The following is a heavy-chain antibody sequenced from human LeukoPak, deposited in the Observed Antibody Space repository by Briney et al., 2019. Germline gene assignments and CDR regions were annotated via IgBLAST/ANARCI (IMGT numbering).Heavy chain of an antibody. Sequence: PSETLSLTCAVYGGSFSGYYWSWIRQPPGKGLEWIGEINHSGSTNYNPSLKSRVTISVDTSKNQFSLKLSSVTAADTAVYYCATLAHPVVVVLTRGGMDVWGQGTTVTVSS. CDR1: GGSFSGYY. CDR2: INHSGST. V-gene: IGHV4-34*01. D-gene: IGHD2-15*01. J-gene: IGHJ6*02. CDR3: ATLAHPVVVVLTRGGMDV.